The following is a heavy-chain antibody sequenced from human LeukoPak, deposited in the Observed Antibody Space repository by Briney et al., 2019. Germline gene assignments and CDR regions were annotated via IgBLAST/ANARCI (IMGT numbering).Heavy chain of an antibody. D-gene: IGHD6-6*01. CDR1: GYTFTSYY. CDR2: INPNSGST. CDR3: ARDMSGGSSSNDY. Sequence: ASVKVSCKASGYTFTSYYMHWVRQAPGQGLEWMGWINPNSGSTNYAQKFQGRVTMTRDTSISTAYMELSRLRSDDTAVYYCARDMSGGSSSNDYWGQGTLVTVSS. V-gene: IGHV1-2*02. J-gene: IGHJ4*02.